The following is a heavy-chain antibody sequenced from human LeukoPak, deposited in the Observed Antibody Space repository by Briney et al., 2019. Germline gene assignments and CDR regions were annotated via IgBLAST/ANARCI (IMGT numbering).Heavy chain of an antibody. CDR2: INHSGST. V-gene: IGHV4-34*01. D-gene: IGHD2-21*02. Sequence: GSLRLSCAASGFTVSSNYMSWIRQPPGKGLEWIGEINHSGSTNYNPSLKSRVTISVDTSKNQFSLKLSSVTAADTAVYYCTRGGIVVVTFGFDYWGQGALVTVSS. J-gene: IGHJ4*02. CDR1: GFTVSSNY. CDR3: TRGGIVVVTFGFDY.